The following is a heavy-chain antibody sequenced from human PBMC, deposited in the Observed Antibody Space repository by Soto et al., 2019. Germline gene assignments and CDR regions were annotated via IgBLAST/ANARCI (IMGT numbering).Heavy chain of an antibody. CDR1: AFTFNNYA. Sequence: LSCAASAFTFNNYAMNWVRQAPGKGLEWVATISATGGSTYYADSVKGRFTISRDNSKNTLYLQMNGLRVEDTAVYYCAKDRLAGNFDYWGQGTQVTVSS. V-gene: IGHV3-23*01. J-gene: IGHJ4*02. CDR2: ISATGGST. CDR3: AKDRLAGNFDY.